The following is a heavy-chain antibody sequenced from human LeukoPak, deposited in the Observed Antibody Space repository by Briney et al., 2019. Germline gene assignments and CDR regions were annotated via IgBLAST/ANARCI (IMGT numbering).Heavy chain of an antibody. J-gene: IGHJ4*02. V-gene: IGHV4-59*01. CDR3: ARVPGSRDGYRGAFDY. CDR1: GGSISSYY. Sequence: PSETLSLTCTVSGGSISSYYWSWIRQPPGKGLEWIGYIYYSGSTNYNPSLKSRVTISVDTSKNQFSLKLSSVTAADTAVYYCARVPGSRDGYRGAFDYWGQGTLVTVSS. CDR2: IYYSGST. D-gene: IGHD5-24*01.